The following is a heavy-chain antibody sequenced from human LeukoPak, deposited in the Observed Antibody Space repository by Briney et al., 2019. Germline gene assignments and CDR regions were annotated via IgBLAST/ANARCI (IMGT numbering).Heavy chain of an antibody. CDR1: GGSISSSSYY. Sequence: SETLSLTCTVSGGSISSSSYYWGWIRQPPGKGLEWIGSIYYSGSTYYNPSLKSRVTISVDTSKNQFSLKLSSVTAADTAVYYCARADCSSTSCYKWGNYFDYWGQGTLVTVSS. V-gene: IGHV4-39*01. CDR2: IYYSGST. J-gene: IGHJ4*02. D-gene: IGHD2-2*02. CDR3: ARADCSSTSCYKWGNYFDY.